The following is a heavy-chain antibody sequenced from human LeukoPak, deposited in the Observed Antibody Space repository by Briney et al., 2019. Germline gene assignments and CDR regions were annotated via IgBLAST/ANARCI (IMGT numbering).Heavy chain of an antibody. CDR2: ISGSGGST. V-gene: IGHV3-23*01. Sequence: PGGSLRLSCAASGFTFSSYAMNWVRQAPGKGLEWVSVISGSGGSTFYADSVKGRFTISRDNSKTTLYLQMNSLRAEDTAVYYCARDYYGSGFPDYWGQGTLVTVSS. CDR1: GFTFSSYA. D-gene: IGHD3-10*01. CDR3: ARDYYGSGFPDY. J-gene: IGHJ4*02.